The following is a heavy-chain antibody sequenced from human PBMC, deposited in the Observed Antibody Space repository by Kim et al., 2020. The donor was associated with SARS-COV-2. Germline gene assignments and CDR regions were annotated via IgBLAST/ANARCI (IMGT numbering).Heavy chain of an antibody. CDR1: GGSISSSSYY. Sequence: SETLSLTCTVSGGSISSSSYYWGWIRQPPGKGLEWIGSIYYSGSTYYNPSLKSRVTISVDTSKNQFSLKLSSVTAADTAVYYCAREALCSSTSCYLDYWGQGTLVTVSS. J-gene: IGHJ4*02. V-gene: IGHV4-39*07. D-gene: IGHD2-2*01. CDR3: AREALCSSTSCYLDY. CDR2: IYYSGST.